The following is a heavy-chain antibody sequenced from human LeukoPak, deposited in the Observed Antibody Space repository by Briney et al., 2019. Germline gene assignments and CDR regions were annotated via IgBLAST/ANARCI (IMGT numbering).Heavy chain of an antibody. CDR2: IIPIFGTA. J-gene: IGHJ6*03. CDR3: AKQPSYYYYYMDV. Sequence: SVKVSCKASGGTFSSYAISWVRQAPGQGLEWMGGIIPIFGTANYAQKFQGRVTITADESTSTAYMELSSLRSEDTAVYYCAKQPSYYYYYMDVWGKGTTVTISS. CDR1: GGTFSSYA. V-gene: IGHV1-69*13. D-gene: IGHD6-13*01.